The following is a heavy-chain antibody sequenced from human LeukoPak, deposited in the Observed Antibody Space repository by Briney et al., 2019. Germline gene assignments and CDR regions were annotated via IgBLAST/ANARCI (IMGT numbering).Heavy chain of an antibody. CDR2: IYYSGST. Sequence: SETLSLTCTVSGGSISSSSYYWGWIRQPPGKGLEWIGSIYYSGSTYYNPSLKSRVTISVDTSKNQFSLKLSSVTAADTAVYYCARGAYVWGSYRRSSWGAFDIWGQGTMVTVSS. CDR3: ARGAYVWGSYRRSSWGAFDI. CDR1: GGSISSSSYY. V-gene: IGHV4-39*07. J-gene: IGHJ3*02. D-gene: IGHD3-16*02.